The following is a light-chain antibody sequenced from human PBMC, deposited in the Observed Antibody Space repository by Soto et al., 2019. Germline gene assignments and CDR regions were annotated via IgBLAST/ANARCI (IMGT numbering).Light chain of an antibody. CDR1: SSDVGGYNY. Sequence: QSVLTQPASVSGSPGQSITISCTGTSSDVGGYNYVSWYQQYPGKAPKLMIYEVNNRPSGVSNRFSGSKSGNTASLTISGLQAEDEADYYCSSHTNSSPYVFGTGTKVT. CDR2: EVN. J-gene: IGLJ1*01. CDR3: SSHTNSSPYV. V-gene: IGLV2-14*01.